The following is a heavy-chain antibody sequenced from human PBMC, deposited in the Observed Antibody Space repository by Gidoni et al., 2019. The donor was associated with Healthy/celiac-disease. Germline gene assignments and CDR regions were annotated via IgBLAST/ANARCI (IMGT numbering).Heavy chain of an antibody. J-gene: IGHJ4*02. Sequence: QVQLVESGGGVVQPGRSLRLSCAASGFTFSSYAMHWVRQAPGKGLEWVAVISYDESNKYYADSVKGRFTISRDNSKNTLYLQMNSLRAEDTAVYYCASLGITMVQGVIDYWGQGTLVTVSS. V-gene: IGHV3-30-3*01. CDR3: ASLGITMVQGVIDY. CDR2: ISYDESNK. CDR1: GFTFSSYA. D-gene: IGHD3-10*01.